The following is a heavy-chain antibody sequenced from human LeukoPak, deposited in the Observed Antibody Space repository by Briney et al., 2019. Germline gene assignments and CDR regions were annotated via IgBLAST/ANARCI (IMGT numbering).Heavy chain of an antibody. CDR1: GFTFSSYA. CDR3: ARRSPNYYFDY. CDR2: ISDSGGTT. J-gene: IGHJ4*02. V-gene: IGHV3-23*01. Sequence: PGGSLGLSCAASGFTFSSYAMSWVRQAPGKGLEWVSSISDSGGTTYYADSVQGRFTISRDNSKNTLYLQMNSLRAEDTAVYYCARRSPNYYFDYWGQGTPVTVSS.